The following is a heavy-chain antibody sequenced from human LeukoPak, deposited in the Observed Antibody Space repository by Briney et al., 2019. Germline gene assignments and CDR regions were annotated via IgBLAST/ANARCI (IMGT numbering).Heavy chain of an antibody. J-gene: IGHJ4*02. CDR2: ISGSGGST. Sequence: GGSLRLSCAASGLTFSSYAMSWVRQAPGKGLEWVSAISGSGGSTYYADSVKGRFTISRDNSKNTLYLQMNSLRAEDTAVYYCAKGREIIVVVPADYWGQGTLVTVSS. D-gene: IGHD2-2*01. V-gene: IGHV3-23*01. CDR1: GLTFSSYA. CDR3: AKGREIIVVVPADY.